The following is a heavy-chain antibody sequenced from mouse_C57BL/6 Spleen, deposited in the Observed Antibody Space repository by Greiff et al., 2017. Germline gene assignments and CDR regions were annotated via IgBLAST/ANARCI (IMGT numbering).Heavy chain of an antibody. CDR2: IWTGGGT. V-gene: IGHV2-9-1*01. J-gene: IGHJ1*03. CDR3: ALNDWYFDV. Sequence: QVQLKESGPGLVAPSQSLSITCTVSGFSLTSYAISWVRQPPGKGLEGLGVIWTGGGTNYNSALKSRLSISKDNSKSQVFLKMNSLQTDDTARYYCALNDWYFDVWGTGTTVTVSS. CDR1: GFSLTSYA.